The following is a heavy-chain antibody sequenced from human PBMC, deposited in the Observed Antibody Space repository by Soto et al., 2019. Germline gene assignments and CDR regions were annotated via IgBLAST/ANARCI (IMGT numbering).Heavy chain of an antibody. D-gene: IGHD6-6*01. Sequence: GGSLRLSXAVSGFTFSSYSMNWVRQAPGKGLEWVSSISSSSSYIYYADSVKGRFTISRDNAKNSLYLQMNSLRAEDTAVYYCARGGPLYSSSSYWFDPWGQGTLVTVSS. CDR1: GFTFSSYS. V-gene: IGHV3-21*01. CDR2: ISSSSSYI. J-gene: IGHJ5*02. CDR3: ARGGPLYSSSSYWFDP.